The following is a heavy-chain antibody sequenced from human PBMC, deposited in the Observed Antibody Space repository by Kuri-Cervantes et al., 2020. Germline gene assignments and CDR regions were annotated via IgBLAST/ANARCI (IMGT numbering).Heavy chain of an antibody. CDR1: GFTFSSYA. CDR2: ISYDGSNK. CDR3: AKDPGPNSGYDGAQIDY. J-gene: IGHJ4*02. Sequence: GGSLRLSCAASGFTFSSYAMHWVRQAPGKGLEWVAVISYDGSNKYYADSVKGRFTISRDNSKNTLYLQMNSLRAEDTAVYYCAKDPGPNSGYDGAQIDYWGQGTLVTVSS. V-gene: IGHV3-30-3*01. D-gene: IGHD5-12*01.